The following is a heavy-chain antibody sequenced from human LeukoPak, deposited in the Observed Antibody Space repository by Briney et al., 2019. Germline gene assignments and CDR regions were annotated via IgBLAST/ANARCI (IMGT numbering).Heavy chain of an antibody. J-gene: IGHJ6*02. CDR2: IYHSGST. D-gene: IGHD6-19*01. V-gene: IGHV4-38-2*02. CDR3: AREQWLVLSYYGMDV. CDR1: GYSISSGYY. Sequence: PSETLSLTCTVSGYSISSGYYWGWIRQPPGKGLEWIGSIYHSGSTYYNPSLKSRVSISVDTSKNQFSLKLSSVTAADTAVYYCAREQWLVLSYYGMDVWGQGTTVTVSS.